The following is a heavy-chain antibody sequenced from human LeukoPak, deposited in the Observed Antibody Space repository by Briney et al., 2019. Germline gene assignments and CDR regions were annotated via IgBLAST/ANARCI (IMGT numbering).Heavy chain of an antibody. V-gene: IGHV3-23*01. D-gene: IGHD6-6*01. Sequence: GGSLRLSCAASGSTFSSYAMSWVRQAPGKGLEWVSGISGSGVSTYYADSVKGRFTISRDNSKNTLYLQMTSLGAGDTAVYYCAKDPRVAGRPDAPVEYWGQGTLVTVSS. CDR1: GSTFSSYA. CDR2: ISGSGVST. CDR3: AKDPRVAGRPDAPVEY. J-gene: IGHJ4*02.